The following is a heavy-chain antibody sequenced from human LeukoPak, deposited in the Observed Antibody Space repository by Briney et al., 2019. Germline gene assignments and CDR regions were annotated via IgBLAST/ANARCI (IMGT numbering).Heavy chain of an antibody. CDR1: GFTFSSYG. CDR3: ATQPDYYDSSGRQIDY. Sequence: EGSLRLSCAASGFTFSSYGMHWVRQAPGKGLEWVAVISYDGSNKYYADSVKGRFTISRDNSKNTLYLQMNSLRAEDTAVYYCATQPDYYDSSGRQIDYWGQGTLVTVSS. V-gene: IGHV3-30*03. D-gene: IGHD3-22*01. J-gene: IGHJ4*02. CDR2: ISYDGSNK.